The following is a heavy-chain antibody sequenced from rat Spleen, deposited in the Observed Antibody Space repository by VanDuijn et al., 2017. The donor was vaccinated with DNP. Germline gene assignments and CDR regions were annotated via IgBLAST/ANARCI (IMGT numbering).Heavy chain of an antibody. CDR1: GFSLTDYS. CDR2: ISSGGST. Sequence: QVQVKESGPGLVQPSQTLSLTCTVSGFSLTDYSVYWVRQPPGKVLEWIAGISSGGSTHYNSALKSRLSISRDTSKSQVFLKMNSLQTEDTAIYYCTRVEYDGSYYPYWYFDLWGPGTMVTVSS. D-gene: IGHD1-12*02. V-gene: IGHV2-19*01. CDR3: TRVEYDGSYYPYWYFDL. J-gene: IGHJ1*01.